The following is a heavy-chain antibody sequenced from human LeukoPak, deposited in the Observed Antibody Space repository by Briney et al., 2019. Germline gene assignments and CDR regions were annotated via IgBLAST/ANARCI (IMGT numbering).Heavy chain of an antibody. D-gene: IGHD3-10*01. CDR1: GYTFTGYY. CDR2: INPNSGGT. CDR3: ARITMATYYYYYMGV. Sequence: ASVKVSCKASGYTFTGYYMHWVRQAPGQGLEWMGWINPNSGGTNYAQKFQGRVTMTRDTSISTAYMELSRLRSDDTAVYYCARITMATYYYYYMGVWGKGTTVTVSS. V-gene: IGHV1-2*02. J-gene: IGHJ6*03.